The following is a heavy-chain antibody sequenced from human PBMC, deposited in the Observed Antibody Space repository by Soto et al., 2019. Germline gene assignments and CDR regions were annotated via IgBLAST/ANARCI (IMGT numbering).Heavy chain of an antibody. CDR2: IARGGTYT. D-gene: IGHD4-17*01. J-gene: IGHJ1*01. CDR1: GFIFSAYA. V-gene: IGHV3-23*03. CDR3: VKYTVTEDLGEH. Sequence: EVPLSESGGGLVQPGGSLRLSCAGSGFIFSAYAMAWVRQAPGKGLEWVSGIARGGTYTFYAESARGRFAISRDNSKDTLYLQMDSLRAEGTALYYCVKYTVTEDLGEHWGQGTPVTVSS.